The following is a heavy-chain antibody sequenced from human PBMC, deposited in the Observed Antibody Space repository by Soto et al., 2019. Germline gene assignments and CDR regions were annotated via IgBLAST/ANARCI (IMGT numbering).Heavy chain of an antibody. Sequence: EVQLVESGGGLVQPGGSLKLSCAASGFTFSGSAMHWVRQASGKGLEWVGRIRSKANSYATAYAASVKGRFTISRDDSKNTAYLQMNSLKTVDTAVYHCTRDYYDSSGYSPGDYWGQGTLVTVSS. CDR2: IRSKANSYAT. J-gene: IGHJ4*02. CDR1: GFTFSGSA. V-gene: IGHV3-73*02. D-gene: IGHD3-22*01. CDR3: TRDYYDSSGYSPGDY.